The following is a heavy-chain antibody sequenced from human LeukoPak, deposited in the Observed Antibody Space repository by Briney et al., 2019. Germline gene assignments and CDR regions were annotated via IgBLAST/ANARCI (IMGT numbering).Heavy chain of an antibody. Sequence: GGSLRPSCAAPEFSPSSYTMRGVRQAPRKGGGWVGKIKEDRNDDYYVDSMEGRFVIFRDNAKNSLYLQMNSLRAEDTAVYYCAREPQSPYGDPPFWFDPWGQGTLVTVSS. CDR1: EFSPSSYT. V-gene: IGHV3-7*01. CDR2: IKEDRNDD. CDR3: AREPQSPYGDPPFWFDP. D-gene: IGHD4-17*01. J-gene: IGHJ5*02.